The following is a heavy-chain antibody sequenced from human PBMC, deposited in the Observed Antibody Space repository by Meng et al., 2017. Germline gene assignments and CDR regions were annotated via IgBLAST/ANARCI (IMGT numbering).Heavy chain of an antibody. V-gene: IGHV3-30*01. CDR3: ARDRSMGGASDDY. CDR1: GFTFSSYA. J-gene: IGHJ4*02. Sequence: VQVVGCVGGVVQPGVFLSFSSVSPGFTFSSYAMHWVRQGPGQGLEWVAVKSYDGSNNYYADSVKGRFTISRDNSKNTLYLQMNSLRAEDTAVYYCARDRSMGGASDDYWGQGTLVTVSS. D-gene: IGHD3-16*01. CDR2: KSYDGSNN.